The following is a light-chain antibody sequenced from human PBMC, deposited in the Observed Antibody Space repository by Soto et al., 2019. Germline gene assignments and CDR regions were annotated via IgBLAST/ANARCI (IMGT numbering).Light chain of an antibody. CDR3: QQYDSSGRT. CDR2: GTS. J-gene: IGKJ1*01. CDR1: QSISRL. Sequence: DIQMTQSPSTLSASAGDRVTITCRASQSISRLLAWYQQKPGKAPRLLIYGTSSRHTGIPDRFSGSGSGTDFTLTISRLEPEDFAVYYCQQYDSSGRTFGQGTKVDIK. V-gene: IGKV1-5*01.